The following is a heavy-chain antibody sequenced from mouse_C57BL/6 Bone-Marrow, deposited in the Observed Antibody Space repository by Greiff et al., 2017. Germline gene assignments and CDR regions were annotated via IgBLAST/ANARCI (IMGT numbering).Heavy chain of an antibody. Sequence: QVHVKQSGPELVKPGASVKISCKASGYAFSSSWMNWVKQRPGKGLEWIGRIYPGDGDTNYNGKFKGKATLTAYKSSSTAYMQLSSLTSEDSAVYFCASKELTGDYWGQGTTLTVSS. J-gene: IGHJ2*01. CDR2: IYPGDGDT. V-gene: IGHV1-82*01. D-gene: IGHD4-1*01. CDR3: ASKELTGDY. CDR1: GYAFSSSW.